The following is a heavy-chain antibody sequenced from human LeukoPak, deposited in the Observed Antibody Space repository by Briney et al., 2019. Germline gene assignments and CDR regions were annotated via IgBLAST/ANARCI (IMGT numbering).Heavy chain of an antibody. D-gene: IGHD2-21*01. CDR1: GGSISSYY. Sequence: SETLSLTCAVSGGSISSYYWSWIRQSPGKGLEWIGDIYYGVSTNYNPSLKSRVTISVDTSKTQFSLMLNSVTAADTAVYFCARNGRGDRADAFDIWGQGTVVTVSS. CDR2: IYYGVST. V-gene: IGHV4-59*01. J-gene: IGHJ3*02. CDR3: ARNGRGDRADAFDI.